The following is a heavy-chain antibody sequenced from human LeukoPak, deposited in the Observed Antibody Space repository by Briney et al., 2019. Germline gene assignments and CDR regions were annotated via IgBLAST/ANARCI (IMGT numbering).Heavy chain of an antibody. D-gene: IGHD1-26*01. V-gene: IGHV1-8*01. J-gene: IGHJ4*02. CDR3: ARWGVGATSFDY. CDR1: GYTFTSYD. CDR2: MNPNSGNT. Sequence: ASVKVSCTASGYTFTSYDINWVRQATGQGLEWMGWMNPNSGNTGYAQKFQGRVTMTRNTSISTAYMELSSLRSEDTAVYYCARWGVGATSFDYWGQGTLVTVSS.